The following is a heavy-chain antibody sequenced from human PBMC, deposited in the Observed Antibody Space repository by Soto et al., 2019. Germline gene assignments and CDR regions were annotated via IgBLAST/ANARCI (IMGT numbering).Heavy chain of an antibody. CDR1: GVNCSSYA. Sequence: EVQLLESGGRLIQPGGSLRRSCAASGVNCSSYAMSWIRQAPGKGPEWVAGITTSGDRSGYADSVKGRFTVSRDNSQNTMYLQLNSLRGDDTAIYYCARGLEAGYYFAYWGQGTLVTVSS. J-gene: IGHJ4*02. V-gene: IGHV3-23*01. CDR2: ITTSGDRS. CDR3: ARGLEAGYYFAY. D-gene: IGHD3-22*01.